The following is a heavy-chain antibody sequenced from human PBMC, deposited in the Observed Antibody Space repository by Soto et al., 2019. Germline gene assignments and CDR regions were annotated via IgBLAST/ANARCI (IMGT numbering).Heavy chain of an antibody. Sequence: QGQLVQSGADVKKPGASVKVSCKASGYTCTSYGISWVRQAPGQGLEWMGWISAYNGNTNYAQKLQGRVTMTTDTSNSRAYMQVRSLRSDDTAVYCCERDADIVEATIGSEGVDYWGQGTLVTVSS. V-gene: IGHV1-18*01. CDR1: GYTCTSYG. J-gene: IGHJ4*02. CDR3: ERDADIVEATIGSEGVDY. D-gene: IGHD1-26*01. CDR2: ISAYNGNT.